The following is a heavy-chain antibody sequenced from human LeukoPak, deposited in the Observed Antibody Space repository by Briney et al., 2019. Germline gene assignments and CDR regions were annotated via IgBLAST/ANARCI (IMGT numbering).Heavy chain of an antibody. CDR2: ISSSGDI. CDR3: ARRVYCSGGSCYRDAFDI. D-gene: IGHD2-15*01. J-gene: IGHJ3*02. Sequence: GGSLRLSCAASGFTFSSSEMNWVRQAPGKGLEWLSYISSSGDIDYADSVKGRFTISRDNAKNSLYLQMNSLRAEDTALYYCARRVYCSGGSCYRDAFDIWGQGTMVTVSP. CDR1: GFTFSSSE. V-gene: IGHV3-48*03.